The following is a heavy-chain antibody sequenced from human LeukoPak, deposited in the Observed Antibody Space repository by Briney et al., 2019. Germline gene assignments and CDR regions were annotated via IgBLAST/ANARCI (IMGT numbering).Heavy chain of an antibody. CDR1: GFTFSSYG. Sequence: PGGSLRLSCAASGFTFSSYGMHWVRQAPGKGLEWVAVISYDGSNKYYADSVKGRFIISRDKSKNTLYLQMNSLRAEDTAVYYCAKDPGTTASNFDFWGQGTLVTVSS. CDR2: ISYDGSNK. J-gene: IGHJ4*02. CDR3: AKDPGTTASNFDF. D-gene: IGHD1-7*01. V-gene: IGHV3-30*18.